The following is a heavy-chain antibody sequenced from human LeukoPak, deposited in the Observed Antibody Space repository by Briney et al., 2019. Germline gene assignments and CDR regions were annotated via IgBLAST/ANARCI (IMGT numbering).Heavy chain of an antibody. D-gene: IGHD3-22*01. J-gene: IGHJ4*02. Sequence: SETLSLTCTVSGGSISSGGYYWSWIRQHPGKGLEWIGYIYYSGSTYYNPSLKSRVTISVDTSTNQFSLKLSSVTAADTAVYYCARHGARNYYDSSGYWGPDYWGQGTLVTVSS. V-gene: IGHV4-31*03. CDR1: GGSISSGGYY. CDR3: ARHGARNYYDSSGYWGPDY. CDR2: IYYSGST.